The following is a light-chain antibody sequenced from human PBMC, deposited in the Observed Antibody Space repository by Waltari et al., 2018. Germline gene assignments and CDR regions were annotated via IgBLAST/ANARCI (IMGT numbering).Light chain of an antibody. CDR2: DAS. Sequence: AIQLTQSPSSLSASVGDRVTITCRASQSISSALAWYQQKPGKAPKLLIYDASSLESGVPSRFSGSGSGTDFTLTISSLQPEDFATYYCQQFNNYPLFGGGTKVEIK. J-gene: IGKJ4*01. CDR3: QQFNNYPL. V-gene: IGKV1D-13*01. CDR1: QSISSA.